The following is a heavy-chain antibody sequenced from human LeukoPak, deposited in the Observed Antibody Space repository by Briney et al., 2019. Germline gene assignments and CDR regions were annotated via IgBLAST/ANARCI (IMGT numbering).Heavy chain of an antibody. CDR1: GFIFSSYS. CDR3: ARVQRGEMATFDY. V-gene: IGHV3-21*01. J-gene: IGHJ4*02. CDR2: ISSTSTYI. D-gene: IGHD5-24*01. Sequence: GGSLRLSCTASGFIFSSYSMNWVRHAPGKGLEWVSSISSTSTYIHYADSLKGRFTISRDNARNSLYLQINSLRVEDTAVYYCARVQRGEMATFDYWGQGTLVTVSS.